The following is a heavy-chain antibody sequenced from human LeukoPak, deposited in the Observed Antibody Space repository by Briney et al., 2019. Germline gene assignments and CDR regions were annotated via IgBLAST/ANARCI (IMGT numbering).Heavy chain of an antibody. J-gene: IGHJ4*02. V-gene: IGHV1-18*01. CDR3: ARTVSGYAYKGFSPLTFDY. D-gene: IGHD5-24*01. CDR1: GYTFTSYA. Sequence: RASVKVSCKASGYTFTSYAISWVRQAPGQGVEWMGWISAYNGNPNYAQKLQGRVTMTTDTSTRTAYMELRSLRSDDTAVYYCARTVSGYAYKGFSPLTFDYWGQGTLVTVSS. CDR2: ISAYNGNP.